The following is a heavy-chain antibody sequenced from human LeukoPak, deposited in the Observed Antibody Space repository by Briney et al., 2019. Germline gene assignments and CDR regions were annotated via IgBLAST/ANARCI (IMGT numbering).Heavy chain of an antibody. CDR2: ISSSSSYI. CDR1: GFTFSSYS. J-gene: IGHJ4*02. Sequence: PGGSLRLSCAASGFTFSSYSMNWVRQAPGKGLEWVSSISSSSSYIYYADSVKGRFTISRDNAKNSLYLQMNSLRAEDTAVYYCARDGDIVVVPAAPYFDYWGQGTLVTVSS. D-gene: IGHD2-2*01. V-gene: IGHV3-21*01. CDR3: ARDGDIVVVPAAPYFDY.